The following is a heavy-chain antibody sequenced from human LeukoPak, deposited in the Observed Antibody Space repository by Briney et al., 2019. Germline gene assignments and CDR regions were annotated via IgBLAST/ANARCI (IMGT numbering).Heavy chain of an antibody. J-gene: IGHJ4*02. V-gene: IGHV1-46*01. CDR1: GYTFTSYY. CDR2: INPSGGST. Sequence: GASVKVSCKASGYTFTSYYMDWVRQAPGQGLEWMGIINPSGGSTSYPQKFQGRVTMTRDTSTSTVYMELSSLRSEDTAVYYCARGFGQSSSLRYLDYWGQGTLVTVSS. CDR3: ARGFGQSSSLRYLDY. D-gene: IGHD6-13*01.